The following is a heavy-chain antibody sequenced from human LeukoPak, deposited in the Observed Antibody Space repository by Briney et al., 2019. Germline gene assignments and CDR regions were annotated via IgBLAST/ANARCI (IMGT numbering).Heavy chain of an antibody. CDR2: ISAYNGNT. CDR3: ARDSPSDGKTYYYYGMDV. V-gene: IGHV1-18*01. D-gene: IGHD1/OR15-1a*01. J-gene: IGHJ6*02. CDR1: GYTFTSYG. Sequence: RASVKVSCKASGYTFTSYGISWVRQAPGQGLEWMGWISAYNGNTNYAQKLQGRVTMTTDTSTSTAYMELRSLRSDDTAVYYCARDSPSDGKTYYYYGMDVWGQGTTVTVSS.